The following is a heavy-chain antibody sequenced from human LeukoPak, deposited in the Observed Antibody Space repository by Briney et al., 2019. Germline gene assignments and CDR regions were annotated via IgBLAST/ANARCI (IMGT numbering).Heavy chain of an antibody. Sequence: SETLSLTCTVSGGSISSYYWSWIRQPPGKGLEWIGYIYYSGSTNYNPSLKSRVTISVDTSKNQFSLKLSSVTAADTAVYYCARGKRLERTYYYYMDVWGKGTTVTVSS. V-gene: IGHV4-59*01. CDR3: ARGKRLERTYYYYMDV. J-gene: IGHJ6*03. CDR2: IYYSGST. CDR1: GGSISSYY. D-gene: IGHD1-1*01.